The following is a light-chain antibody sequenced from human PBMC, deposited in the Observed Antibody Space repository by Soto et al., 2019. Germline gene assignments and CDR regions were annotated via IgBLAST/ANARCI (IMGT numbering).Light chain of an antibody. V-gene: IGKV3-20*01. CDR2: DAS. J-gene: IGKJ1*01. CDR3: QQYASSPRM. CDR1: QSVSCSY. Sequence: IVLTQSPGTLSLSPGERATLSCRASQSVSCSYLAWYQQKPGQAPRLLIFDASSRATGIPDRFSGSGSGTDCTLTISRLEPEDFAIYYCQQYASSPRMFGQGTKVEIK.